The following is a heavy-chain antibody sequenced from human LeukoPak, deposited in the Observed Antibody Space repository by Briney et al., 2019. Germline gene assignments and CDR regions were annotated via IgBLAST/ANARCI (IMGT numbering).Heavy chain of an antibody. J-gene: IGHJ3*02. D-gene: IGHD6-19*01. CDR2: IYYSGST. Sequence: SETLSLTCTVSGGSISSGGYYWSWIRQHPGKGLEWIGYIYYSGSTYYNPSLKSRVTISVDTSKNQFSLKLSSVTAADTAVYYCARFSRQLESRYSSGWYSSLDAFDIWGQGTMVTVSS. CDR1: GGSISSGGYY. CDR3: ARFSRQLESRYSSGWYSSLDAFDI. V-gene: IGHV4-31*03.